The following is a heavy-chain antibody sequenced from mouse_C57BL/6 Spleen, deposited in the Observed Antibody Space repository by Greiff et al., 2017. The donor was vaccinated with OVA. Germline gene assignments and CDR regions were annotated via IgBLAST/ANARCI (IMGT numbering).Heavy chain of an antibody. Sequence: VKLQESGPGLVAPSQSLSITCTVSGFSFTSYGVSWVRQPPGKGLEWLGVIWGDGSTNYHSALISRLSISKDNSKSQVFLKLNSLQTADTATYYCAKTTVVATDYAMDYWGQGTSVTVSS. CDR1: GFSFTSYG. J-gene: IGHJ4*01. V-gene: IGHV2-3*01. CDR2: IWGDGST. D-gene: IGHD1-1*01. CDR3: AKTTVVATDYAMDY.